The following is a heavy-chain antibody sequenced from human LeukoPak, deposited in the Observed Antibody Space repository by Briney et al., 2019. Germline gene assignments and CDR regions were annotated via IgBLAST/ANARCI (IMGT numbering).Heavy chain of an antibody. CDR3: ARVCLNIPIDGTSCYSFGEGPVPDDDY. CDR1: GYTFTSYG. CDR2: ISAYNGNS. J-gene: IGHJ4*02. Sequence: GASVKVSCKASGYTFTSYGISWVRQAPGQGLEWMGWISAYNGNSNYAQKLQGRVTMTTDTSTSTAYMELRSLRSDDTAVYYCARVCLNIPIDGTSCYSFGEGPVPDDDYWGQGTLVTVSS. D-gene: IGHD2-2*02. V-gene: IGHV1-18*01.